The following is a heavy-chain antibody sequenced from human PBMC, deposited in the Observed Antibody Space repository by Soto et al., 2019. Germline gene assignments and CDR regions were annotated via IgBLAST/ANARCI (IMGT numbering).Heavy chain of an antibody. CDR2: ISSSGGNT. CDR3: AKDQGMGYQPPLGYGLDV. D-gene: IGHD2-2*01. J-gene: IGHJ6*02. Sequence: PWWSLRFSCSASDFTCNTYAMTWCRQAPGRGLEWVSLISSSGGNTYYADSVKGRFTISRDNSKNTLFLQMNSLRAEDTAIYYCAKDQGMGYQPPLGYGLDVWGQGTTVTVSS. V-gene: IGHV3-23*01. CDR1: DFTCNTYA.